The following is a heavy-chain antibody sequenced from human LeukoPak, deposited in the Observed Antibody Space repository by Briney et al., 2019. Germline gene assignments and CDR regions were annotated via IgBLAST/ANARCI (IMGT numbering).Heavy chain of an antibody. CDR3: TKPDCPSTSCYTLDY. V-gene: IGHV3-23*01. D-gene: IGHD2-2*02. J-gene: IGHJ4*02. CDR1: GFTFNNYT. Sequence: GGSLRLSCVASGFTFNNYTMRWVRQAPGKGLEWVSAISGSGDSTYYADSVKGRFTVSRDNSKNTLYLQMNSLRVEDTAVYYCTKPDCPSTSCYTLDYWGQGILVTVSS. CDR2: ISGSGDST.